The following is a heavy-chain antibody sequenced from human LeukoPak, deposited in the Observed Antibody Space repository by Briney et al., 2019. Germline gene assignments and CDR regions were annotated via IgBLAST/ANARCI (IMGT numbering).Heavy chain of an antibody. D-gene: IGHD6-19*01. Sequence: PSETLSLTCTVSGGSISSSSYYWAWIRQPQGKGLGWVGSIYYSGSTYYNPSLKSRVTISVDTSKNQFSLKLSCVTAADTAVYYCANQWLADYWGQGTLVTVSS. CDR1: GGSISSSSYY. CDR3: ANQWLADY. V-gene: IGHV4-39*01. J-gene: IGHJ4*02. CDR2: IYYSGST.